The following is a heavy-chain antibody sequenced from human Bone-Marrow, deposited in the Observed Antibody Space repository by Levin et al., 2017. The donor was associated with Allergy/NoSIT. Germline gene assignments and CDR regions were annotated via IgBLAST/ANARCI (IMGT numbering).Heavy chain of an antibody. V-gene: IGHV3-33*01. J-gene: IGHJ6*02. D-gene: IGHD3-10*01. CDR2: IWYDGSNK. Sequence: PGESLKISCAASGFTFSSYGMHWVRQAPGKGLEWVAVIWYDGSNKYYADSVKGRFTISRDNSKNTLYLQMNSLRAEDTAVYYCARSQYYYGSGSQTRKKLLVGYYGMDVWGQGTTVTVSS. CDR3: ARSQYYYGSGSQTRKKLLVGYYGMDV. CDR1: GFTFSSYG.